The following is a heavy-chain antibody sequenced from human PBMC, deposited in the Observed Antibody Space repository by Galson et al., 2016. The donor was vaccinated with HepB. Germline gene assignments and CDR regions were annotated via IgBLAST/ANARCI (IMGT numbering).Heavy chain of an antibody. CDR2: TYYRSKWYN. D-gene: IGHD3-10*01. V-gene: IGHV6-1*01. J-gene: IGHJ6*02. CDR3: ARDPPRGSGSYLGGPYYYGMDV. CDR1: GDSVSSNSAA. Sequence: CAISGDSVSSNSAAWNWIRQSPSRGLEWLGRTYYRSKWYNEYAVSVKSRITINPDTSISTAYMELSGPSSDDSAVYYCARDPPRGSGSYLGGPYYYGMDVWGQGTTVAVSS.